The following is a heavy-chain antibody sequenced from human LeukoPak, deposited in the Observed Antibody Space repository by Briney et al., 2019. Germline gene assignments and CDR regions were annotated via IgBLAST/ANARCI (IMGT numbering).Heavy chain of an antibody. CDR1: GFTFFTYE. CDR2: IKKGGSDK. Sequence: GGSLRLSCAASGFTFFTYEMSWVRQAPGKGLEWVANIKKGGSDKYYVDSVKGRFTISRDNAKNSLCLQMNSLRAEDTAVFYCAIAGRKSRGTALVRKKETGYYYFMDVWGKGTTVTVSS. V-gene: IGHV3-7*01. D-gene: IGHD3-10*02. CDR3: AIAGRKSRGTALVRKKETGYYYFMDV. J-gene: IGHJ6*03.